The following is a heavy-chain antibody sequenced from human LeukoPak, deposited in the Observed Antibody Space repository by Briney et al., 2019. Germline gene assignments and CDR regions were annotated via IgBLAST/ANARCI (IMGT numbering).Heavy chain of an antibody. D-gene: IGHD3-10*01. Sequence: PGGSLRLSCAASGFTFSSYEMNWVRQAPGKGLEWVSYISSSGSTIYYADSVKGRFTISRDNAENSLYLQMNSLRAEDTAVYYCARVGFGELSDWGQGTLVTVSS. CDR3: ARVGFGELSD. CDR1: GFTFSSYE. J-gene: IGHJ4*02. V-gene: IGHV3-48*03. CDR2: ISSSGSTI.